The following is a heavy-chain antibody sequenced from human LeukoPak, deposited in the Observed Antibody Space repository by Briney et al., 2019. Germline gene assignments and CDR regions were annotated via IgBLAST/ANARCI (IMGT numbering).Heavy chain of an antibody. V-gene: IGHV3-23*01. J-gene: IGHJ4*02. CDR3: AKDWGETGVLDY. CDR1: GFTFSSYA. CDR2: ISGSGGST. Sequence: GGSLRLSCAASGFTFSSYAMSWVRQAPGKGLEWVSAISGSGGSTYYADSVKGRFTISRDNSENTLYLQMNSLRAEDTAVYYCAKDWGETGVLDYWGQGTLVTVSS. D-gene: IGHD7-27*01.